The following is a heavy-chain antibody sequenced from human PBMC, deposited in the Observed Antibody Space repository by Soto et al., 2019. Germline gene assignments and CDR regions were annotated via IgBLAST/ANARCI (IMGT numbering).Heavy chain of an antibody. D-gene: IGHD1-26*01. V-gene: IGHV3-7*05. CDR2: IKFDGSEK. CDR1: GVPFSSCW. CDR3: ARDLVGATTPGIDY. J-gene: IGHJ4*02. Sequence: GGSLRLSCAASGVPFSSCWMSWVRQAPGKGLEWVANIKFDGSEKYYVDSVKGRFTISRDNAKNSLYLQMNSLGAEDTAVYYCARDLVGATTPGIDYWGQGTLVTVSS.